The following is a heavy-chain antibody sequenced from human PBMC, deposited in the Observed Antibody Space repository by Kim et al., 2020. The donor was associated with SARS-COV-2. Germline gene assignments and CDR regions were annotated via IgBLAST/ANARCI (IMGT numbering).Heavy chain of an antibody. D-gene: IGHD6-19*01. CDR3: AHRPRIAVAGTYYFDY. CDR1: GFSLSTSGVG. Sequence: SGPTLVNPTQTLTLTCTFSGFSLSTSGVGVGWIRQPPGKALEWLALIYWNDDKRYSPSLKSRLTITKDTSKNQVVLTMTNMDPVDTATYYCAHRPRIAVAGTYYFDYWGQGTLVTVSS. V-gene: IGHV2-5*01. J-gene: IGHJ4*02. CDR2: IYWNDDK.